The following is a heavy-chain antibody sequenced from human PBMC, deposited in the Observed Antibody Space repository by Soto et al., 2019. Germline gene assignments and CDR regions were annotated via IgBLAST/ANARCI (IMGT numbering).Heavy chain of an antibody. Sequence: QVQLVQSGAEVKKPGSSVRVSCQASGGTFNSYAISWVRQAPGQGLEWMGRIIPVFGTANYAQKFQGRVTITADEATSTVYMESSSLRSEDTAVYYCARGGDCTNGVCHGWFDPWGQGTLVTVSS. J-gene: IGHJ5*02. D-gene: IGHD2-8*01. V-gene: IGHV1-69*18. CDR2: IIPVFGTA. CDR1: GGTFNSYA. CDR3: ARGGDCTNGVCHGWFDP.